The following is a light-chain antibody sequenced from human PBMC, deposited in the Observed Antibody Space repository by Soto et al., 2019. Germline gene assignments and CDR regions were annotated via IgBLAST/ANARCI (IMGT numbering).Light chain of an antibody. CDR1: QGISSD. V-gene: IGKV1-9*01. CDR3: QQLNTYPLT. Sequence: IQLTHSPSSLSASVCDRVTITFRASQGISSDLAWYQQNPGKAPKLLIYAASTLQSGVPSRFSGSGSGTDFTLTISSLQPEDFATYYCQQLNTYPLTFGGGTKVDIK. CDR2: AAS. J-gene: IGKJ4*01.